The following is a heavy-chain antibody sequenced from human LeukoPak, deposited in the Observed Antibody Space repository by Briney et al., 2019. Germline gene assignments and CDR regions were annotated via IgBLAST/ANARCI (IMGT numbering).Heavy chain of an antibody. J-gene: IGHJ6*03. CDR3: AGGYSSSLYYYYYYMDV. CDR1: GGSISSSTFY. D-gene: IGHD6-13*01. V-gene: IGHV4-39*07. Sequence: PSETLSLTCTVSGGSISSSTFYWGWIRQPPGKGLEWIGSLYYSGSTYYNPSLKIRVTISVDTSKNQFSLKLSSVTAADTAVYYCAGGYSSSLYYYYYYMDVWGKGTTVTVSS. CDR2: LYYSGST.